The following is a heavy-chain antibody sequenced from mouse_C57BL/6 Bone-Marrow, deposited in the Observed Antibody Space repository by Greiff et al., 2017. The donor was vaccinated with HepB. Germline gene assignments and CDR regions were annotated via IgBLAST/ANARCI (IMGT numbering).Heavy chain of an antibody. V-gene: IGHV3-8*01. Sequence: EVKLQESGPGLAKPSQTLSLTCSVTGYSITSDYWNWIRKFPGNKLEYMGYISYSGSTYYNPSLKSRISITRDTSKNQYYLQLNSVTTEDTATYYCARLGGYYGYEGYAMDYWGQGTSVTVSS. J-gene: IGHJ4*01. D-gene: IGHD2-2*01. CDR1: GYSITSDY. CDR2: ISYSGST. CDR3: ARLGGYYGYEGYAMDY.